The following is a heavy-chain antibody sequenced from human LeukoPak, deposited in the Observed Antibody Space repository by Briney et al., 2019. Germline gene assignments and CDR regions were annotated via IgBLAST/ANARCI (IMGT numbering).Heavy chain of an antibody. D-gene: IGHD6-19*01. CDR2: INHSGST. V-gene: IGHV4-34*01. CDR3: ARHGPVAGTSYYYYYYMDV. CDR1: GFTFSIYN. Sequence: GSLRLSCAASGFTFSIYNMNWVRQAPGKGLEWIGEINHSGSTNYNPSLKSRVTISVDTSKNQFSLKLSSVTAADTAVYYCARHGPVAGTSYYYYYYMDVWGKGTTVTISS. J-gene: IGHJ6*03.